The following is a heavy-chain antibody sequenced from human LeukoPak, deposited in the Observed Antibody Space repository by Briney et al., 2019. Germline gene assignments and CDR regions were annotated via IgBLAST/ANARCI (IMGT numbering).Heavy chain of an antibody. V-gene: IGHV3-66*01. CDR3: ARDRTRGRGPSGSYYGLKRSFDY. CDR1: GFTVSNNY. J-gene: IGHJ4*02. D-gene: IGHD3-10*01. CDR2: IYSGGTT. Sequence: GGSLRLSCAASGFTVSNNYMSWVRQAPGRGLEWVSVIYSGGTTYYADSVKGRFTISRDNSKNTLFLQMNSLRAEDTAVYYCARDRTRGRGPSGSYYGLKRSFDYWGQGTLVTVSS.